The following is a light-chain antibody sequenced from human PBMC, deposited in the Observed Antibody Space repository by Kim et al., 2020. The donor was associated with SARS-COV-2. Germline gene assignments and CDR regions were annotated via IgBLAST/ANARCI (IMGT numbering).Light chain of an antibody. V-gene: IGLV3-21*04. CDR2: YDS. J-gene: IGLJ3*02. Sequence: VAPGVTATIACGGNNVGSKSVHWYQQKPGQAPVLVIYYDSDRPSGIPERFAGSNSGNTATLTISRVEAGDEADYYCQVWDTRSDWVFGGGTQLTVL. CDR1: NVGSKS. CDR3: QVWDTRSDWV.